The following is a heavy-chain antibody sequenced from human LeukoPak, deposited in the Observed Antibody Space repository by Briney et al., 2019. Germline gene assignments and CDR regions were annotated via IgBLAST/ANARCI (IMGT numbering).Heavy chain of an antibody. J-gene: IGHJ4*02. CDR3: ARTSGSYPGEVFDY. Sequence: SETLSLTCTVSGGSISSYYWSWIRQPPGKGLEWIGEINHSGSTNYNPSLKSRVTISVDTSKNQFSLKLSSVTAADTAVYYCARTSGSYPGEVFDYWGQGTLVTVSS. V-gene: IGHV4-34*01. D-gene: IGHD1-26*01. CDR2: INHSGST. CDR1: GGSISSYY.